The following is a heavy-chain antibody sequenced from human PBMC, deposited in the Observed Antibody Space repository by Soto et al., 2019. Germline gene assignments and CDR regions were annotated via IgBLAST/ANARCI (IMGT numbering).Heavy chain of an antibody. Sequence: ASVKVSCKVSGYTLTELSMHLVRQAPGKGLEWMGGFDPEDGETIYAQKFQGRVAMTEDTSTDTAYMELSSLRSEDTAVYYCATEGSVWGSSGFFEYWGQGTLVTVSS. CDR3: ATEGSVWGSSGFFEY. CDR2: FDPEDGET. CDR1: GYTLTELS. D-gene: IGHD6-13*01. V-gene: IGHV1-24*01. J-gene: IGHJ4*02.